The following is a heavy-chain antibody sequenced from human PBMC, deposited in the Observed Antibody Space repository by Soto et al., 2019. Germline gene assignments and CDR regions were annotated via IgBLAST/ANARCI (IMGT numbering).Heavy chain of an antibody. CDR2: IVVGSGNT. V-gene: IGHV1-58*01. Sequence: ASVKVSCKASGFTFTSSAVQWVRQARGQRLEWIGWIVVGSGNTNYAQKFQERVTITRDMSTSTAYMELSSLRSEDTAVYYCAADDPYMVREHYGMDVWGQGTTVTVSS. D-gene: IGHD3-10*01. CDR3: AADDPYMVREHYGMDV. CDR1: GFTFTSSA. J-gene: IGHJ6*02.